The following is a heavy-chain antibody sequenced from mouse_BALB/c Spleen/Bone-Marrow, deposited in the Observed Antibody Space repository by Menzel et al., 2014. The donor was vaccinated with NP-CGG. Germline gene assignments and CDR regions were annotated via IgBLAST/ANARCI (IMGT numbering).Heavy chain of an antibody. CDR1: GFDFSRYW. V-gene: IGHV4-1*02. CDR3: ARPDYYGYLNY. J-gene: IGHJ2*01. Sequence: EVMLVESGGGLVQPGGSLKLSCAAPGFDFSRYWMSWVRQAPGKGLEWIGEINPDSRTINYSPSLKDKFIISRDNAKNTLYLRLNKVRSEDTALYYCARPDYYGYLNYWGQGTTLTASS. D-gene: IGHD1-1*01. CDR2: INPDSRTI.